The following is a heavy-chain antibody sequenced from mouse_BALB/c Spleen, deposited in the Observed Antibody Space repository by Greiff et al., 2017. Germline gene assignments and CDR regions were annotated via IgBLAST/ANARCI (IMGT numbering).Heavy chain of an antibody. V-gene: IGHV1-7*01. CDR2: INPSTGYT. CDR3: ARERGGYAMDY. J-gene: IGHJ4*01. CDR1: GYTFTSYW. Sequence: VQLQQSGAELAKPGASVKMSCKASGYTFTSYWMHWVKQRPGQGLEWIGYINPSTGYTEYNQKFKDKATLTADKSSSTAYMQLSSLTSEDSAVYYCARERGGYAMDYWGQGTSVTVSS.